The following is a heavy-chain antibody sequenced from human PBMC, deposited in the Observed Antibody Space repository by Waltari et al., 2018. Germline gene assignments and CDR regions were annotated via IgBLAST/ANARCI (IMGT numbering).Heavy chain of an antibody. V-gene: IGHV3-7*01. J-gene: IGHJ1*01. Sequence: EVQLVESGGGLVQRGGSLSLACATSRFTFSCFVMAWGRQAPGKGLEWVANIKPDGSVKNYVDSVKGRFTISRDNSKNSLFLQMDSLRAEDTAVYYCARNQFHLDWGKGALVTVSS. CDR1: RFTFSCFV. CDR3: ARNQFHLD. CDR2: IKPDGSVK.